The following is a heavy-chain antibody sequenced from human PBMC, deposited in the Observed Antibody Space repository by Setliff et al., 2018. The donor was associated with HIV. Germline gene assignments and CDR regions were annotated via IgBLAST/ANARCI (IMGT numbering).Heavy chain of an antibody. D-gene: IGHD6-19*01. Sequence: VASVKVSCKASGYTFTTYGISWVRQAPGHGPEWMGWISPNFGHTKYAQRFLDRVTMTIDTATSRAYMELRSLRSDDTAVYFCARLGSGWSDSYYYAMDIWGQGTTVTVSS. J-gene: IGHJ6*02. CDR2: ISPNFGHT. V-gene: IGHV1-18*01. CDR3: ARLGSGWSDSYYYAMDI. CDR1: GYTFTTYG.